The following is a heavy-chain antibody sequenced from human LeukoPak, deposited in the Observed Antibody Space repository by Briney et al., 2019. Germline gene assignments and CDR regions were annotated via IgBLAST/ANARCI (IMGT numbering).Heavy chain of an antibody. D-gene: IGHD2-2*01. V-gene: IGHV3-23*05. CDR3: ARWYCTSTSCYYDY. CDR2: IYNIGTT. J-gene: IGHJ4*02. CDR1: GFTFSSYA. Sequence: PGGSLRLSCAASGFTFSSYAMSWVRQAPGKGLEWVSIIYNIGTTYYTDSVKGRFTISRDNSMNTLYLQMNSLRAEDTAVYYCARWYCTSTSCYYDYWGQGTLVTVSS.